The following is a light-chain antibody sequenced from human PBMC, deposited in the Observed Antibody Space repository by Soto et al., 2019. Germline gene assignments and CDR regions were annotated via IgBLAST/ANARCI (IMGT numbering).Light chain of an antibody. Sequence: QSALTQPASVSGSPGQSITISCTGTSSEVGAYNYVSWYQQHPGKAPKLMIYDVSNRPSGVSSRFSGSKSGNTASLTFSGLQAEDEADYYCCSYAGSYTYVFATGTKVTVL. V-gene: IGLV2-14*01. CDR2: DVS. J-gene: IGLJ1*01. CDR3: CSYAGSYTYV. CDR1: SSEVGAYNY.